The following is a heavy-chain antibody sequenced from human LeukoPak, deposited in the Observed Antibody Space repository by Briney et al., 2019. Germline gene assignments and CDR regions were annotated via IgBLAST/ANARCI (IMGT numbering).Heavy chain of an antibody. V-gene: IGHV3-53*01. CDR3: ASPVRGDNY. Sequence: GGSLRLSCAASGFTVSSNYMTWVRQAPGKGLEWVSVIYSGGTTYYSDSVKGRFTISRDISKSTLYLQMNSLRAEDTAVYYCASPVRGDNYWGQGTLVTVSS. D-gene: IGHD3-10*01. CDR2: IYSGGTT. CDR1: GFTVSSNY. J-gene: IGHJ4*02.